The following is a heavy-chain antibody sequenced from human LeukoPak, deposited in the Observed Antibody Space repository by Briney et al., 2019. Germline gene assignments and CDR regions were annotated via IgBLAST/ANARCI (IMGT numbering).Heavy chain of an antibody. CDR1: GGSISSYY. CDR2: IYYSGST. Sequence: SETLSLTCTVSGGSISSYYWSWIRQSPGKGLEWIGYIYYSGSTNYNPSLKSRVTISVDTSKNQFSLKLSSVTAADTAVYYCARDYYDSSADAFDIWGQGTMVTVSS. V-gene: IGHV4-59*01. J-gene: IGHJ3*02. CDR3: ARDYYDSSADAFDI. D-gene: IGHD3-22*01.